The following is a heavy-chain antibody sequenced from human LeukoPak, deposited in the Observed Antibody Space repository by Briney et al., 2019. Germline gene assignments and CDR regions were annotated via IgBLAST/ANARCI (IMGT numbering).Heavy chain of an antibody. V-gene: IGHV3-11*04. CDR2: ISSSGSTI. CDR3: AREMLAAVAAQS. CDR1: GGSFSGYY. D-gene: IGHD6-19*01. J-gene: IGHJ5*02. Sequence: LSLTCAVYGGSFSGYYWSWIRQPPGKGLEWVSYISSSGSTIYYADSVKGRFTISRDNAKNSLYLQMNSLRAEDTAVYYCAREMLAAVAAQSWGQGTLVTVSS.